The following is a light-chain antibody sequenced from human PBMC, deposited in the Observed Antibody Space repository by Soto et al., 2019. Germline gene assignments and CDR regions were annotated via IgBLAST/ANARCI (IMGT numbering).Light chain of an antibody. CDR1: QSISSW. J-gene: IGKJ1*01. CDR3: QQYNRTWT. CDR2: KAS. Sequence: DIQMTQSPSILSASVGDRVTITCRASQSISSWLAWYQQKPGKAPNLLIYKASSLESGVPSRFSGSGSGTEFTLTISSLQPDDFATYYCQQYNRTWTFGQGTKVDIK. V-gene: IGKV1-5*03.